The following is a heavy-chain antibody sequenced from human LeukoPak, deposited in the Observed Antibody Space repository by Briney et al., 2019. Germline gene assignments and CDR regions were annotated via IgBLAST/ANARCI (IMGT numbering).Heavy chain of an antibody. Sequence: SETLSLTCAVYGGSFSSYYWSWIRQPPGKGLEWIGYIYYSGSTNYNPSLKSRVTISVDTSKNQFSLKLSSVTAADTAVYYCAAGDYYDSSGRFDYWGQGTLVTVSS. CDR2: IYYSGST. CDR1: GGSFSSYY. CDR3: AAGDYYDSSGRFDY. J-gene: IGHJ4*02. V-gene: IGHV4-59*01. D-gene: IGHD3-22*01.